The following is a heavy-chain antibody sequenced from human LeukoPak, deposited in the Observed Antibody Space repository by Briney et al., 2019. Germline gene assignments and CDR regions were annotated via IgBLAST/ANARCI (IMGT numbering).Heavy chain of an antibody. J-gene: IGHJ5*01. CDR3: AKDRSSWYYPFDS. CDR1: GFTFSSYA. CDR2: LSGSGANT. Sequence: GGSLRLSCAASGFTFSSYAISWVRQAPGKGLEWISVLSGSGANTYYADSVKGRFTISRDNSKNMVYLQMDSLRVEDTADYHCAKDRSSWYYPFDSWRHGTLVTVSS. D-gene: IGHD6-13*01. V-gene: IGHV3-23*01.